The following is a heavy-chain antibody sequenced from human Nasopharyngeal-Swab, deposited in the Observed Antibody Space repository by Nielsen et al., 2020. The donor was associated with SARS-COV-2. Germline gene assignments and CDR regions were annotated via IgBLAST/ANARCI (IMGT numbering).Heavy chain of an antibody. CDR3: AKDYIRRGSN. CDR1: GFTFSSYA. CDR2: IRGGTGGT. Sequence: GRSLKISCAASGFTFSSYAMSWVRQAPGKGLEWVSAIRGGTGGTFYADSVKGRFTISRDNSKNTLFLQMNSLRAEDTAVYYCAKDYIRRGSNWGQGTLVRLL. V-gene: IGHV3-23*01. D-gene: IGHD2-15*01. J-gene: IGHJ4*02.